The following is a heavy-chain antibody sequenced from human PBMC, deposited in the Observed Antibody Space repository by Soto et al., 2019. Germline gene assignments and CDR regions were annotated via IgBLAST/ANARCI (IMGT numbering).Heavy chain of an antibody. Sequence: SETLSLTCSVSAGSISNYHWSWTRQPPGKGLEWIGYIFYTGKTNYNPPLKSRVTISLDTSKNQFYLSLDSVTAADTAVYYCARVLEVAGGFDPWGQGTLVTVSS. CDR3: ARVLEVAGGFDP. J-gene: IGHJ5*02. D-gene: IGHD2-15*01. CDR2: IFYTGKT. V-gene: IGHV4-59*01. CDR1: AGSISNYH.